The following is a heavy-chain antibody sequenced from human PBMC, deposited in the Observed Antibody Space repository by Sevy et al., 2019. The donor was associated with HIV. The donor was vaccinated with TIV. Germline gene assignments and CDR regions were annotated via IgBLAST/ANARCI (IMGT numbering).Heavy chain of an antibody. V-gene: IGHV2-5*02. D-gene: IGHD1-26*01. CDR3: AHNGSDSYYRGIV. CDR2: SYWDDVT. J-gene: IGHJ4*01. Sequence: SGPTLVNPTQTLTLTCTLSGLSLSTRGVGVGWIRQPPGKALEWLALSYWDDVTYYRPSLRSRLTITRDTSENQVVVLTMTNMDPVDTATYYCAHNGSDSYYRGIVWGHGALVTVSS. CDR1: GLSLSTRGVG.